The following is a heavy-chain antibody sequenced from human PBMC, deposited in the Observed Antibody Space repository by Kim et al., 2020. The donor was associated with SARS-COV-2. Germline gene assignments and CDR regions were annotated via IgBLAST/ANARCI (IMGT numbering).Heavy chain of an antibody. V-gene: IGHV1-2*02. D-gene: IGHD6-6*01. CDR1: GYTFTGYY. CDR2: INPNSGGT. CDR3: ASEDPLEYSSSSGNWFDP. J-gene: IGHJ5*02. Sequence: ASVKVSCKASGYTFTGYYMHWVRQAPGQGIEWMGWINPNSGGTNYAQKFQGRVTMTRDTSISTAYMELSRLRSDDTAVYYCASEDPLEYSSSSGNWFDPWGQGTLVTVSS.